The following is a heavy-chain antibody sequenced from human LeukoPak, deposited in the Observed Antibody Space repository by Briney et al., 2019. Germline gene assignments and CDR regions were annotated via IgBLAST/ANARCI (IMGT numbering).Heavy chain of an antibody. Sequence: QPGRSLRLSCAASGFTFSSYAMHWVRQAPGKGLEWVAVISYDGSNKYYADSVKGRFTISRDNSKNTLYLQMNSLRAEDTAVYYCARALTYGYYFDYWGQGTLVTVSS. CDR3: ARALTYGYYFDY. D-gene: IGHD4-17*01. J-gene: IGHJ4*02. V-gene: IGHV3-30*01. CDR1: GFTFSSYA. CDR2: ISYDGSNK.